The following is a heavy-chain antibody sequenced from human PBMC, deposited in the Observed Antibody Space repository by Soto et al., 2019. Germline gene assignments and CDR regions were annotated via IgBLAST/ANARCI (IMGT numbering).Heavy chain of an antibody. CDR2: ISYDGSNK. V-gene: IGHV3-30*18. CDR3: AKDFTAWQQLVRWFDP. D-gene: IGHD6-13*01. CDR1: GFTFSSYG. J-gene: IGHJ5*02. Sequence: QVQLVESGGGVVQTGRSLGLSCAASGFTFSSYGMHWVRQAPGKGLEWVAVISYDGSNKYYADSVKGRFTISRDNSKNTLYLQMNSLRAEDTAVYYCAKDFTAWQQLVRWFDPWGQGTLVTVSS.